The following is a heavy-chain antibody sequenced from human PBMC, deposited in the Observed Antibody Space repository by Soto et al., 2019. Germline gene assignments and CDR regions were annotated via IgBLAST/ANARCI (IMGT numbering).Heavy chain of an antibody. Sequence: GGSLRLSCAASGFTVSSNYMSWVRQAPGKGLEWVSIIYSGGSTYYADSVKGRFTISRDNSKNTLYLQMNSLRTEDTALYYCARALDFWSAYFDYWGKGPLVTVPS. CDR3: ARALDFWSAYFDY. V-gene: IGHV3-66*01. CDR2: IYSGGST. CDR1: GFTVSSNY. J-gene: IGHJ4*02. D-gene: IGHD3-3*01.